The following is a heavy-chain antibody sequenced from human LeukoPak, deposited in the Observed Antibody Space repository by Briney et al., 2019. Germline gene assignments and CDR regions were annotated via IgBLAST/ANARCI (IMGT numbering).Heavy chain of an antibody. Sequence: GGSLRLSCTASGFTFGDYAMAWVRQAPGKGLEWVGFIRSKAYGGTTEYAASVKGRFSISGDDSKNIAYLQMNSLKTEDTAVCYCTLSVRAHYYYYGMDVWGQGTTVTVSS. V-gene: IGHV3-49*04. J-gene: IGHJ6*02. CDR2: IRSKAYGGTT. CDR1: GFTFGDYA. CDR3: TLSVRAHYYYYGMDV.